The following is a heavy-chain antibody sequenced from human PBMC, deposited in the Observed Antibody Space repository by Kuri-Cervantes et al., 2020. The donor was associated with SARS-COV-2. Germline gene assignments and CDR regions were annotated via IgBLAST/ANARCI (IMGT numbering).Heavy chain of an antibody. J-gene: IGHJ4*02. V-gene: IGHV3-7*01. CDR1: GFTFSSYW. D-gene: IGHD6-19*01. CDR3: ARAPPTYSSGWYYFDY. Sequence: GGSLRLSCAASGFTFSSYWMSWVRQAPGKGLEWVANIKQDGSEKYYVDSVKGRFTISRDNAKNSLYLQMNSLRAGDTAVYYCARAPPTYSSGWYYFDYWGQGTLVTVSS. CDR2: IKQDGSEK.